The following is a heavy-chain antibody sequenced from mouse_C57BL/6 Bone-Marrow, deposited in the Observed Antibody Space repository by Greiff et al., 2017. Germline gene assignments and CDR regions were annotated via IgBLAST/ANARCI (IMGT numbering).Heavy chain of an antibody. Sequence: QVQLKQPGAELVRPGSSVKLSCKASGYTFTSYWMDWVKQRPGQGLEWIGNIYPSDSETHYNQKFKDKATLAVDKSSSAAYVQLSSLTSEGSAVYYCALYYDYAWFAYWGQGSLVTVSA. V-gene: IGHV1-61*01. CDR2: IYPSDSET. J-gene: IGHJ3*01. CDR1: GYTFTSYW. CDR3: ALYYDYAWFAY. D-gene: IGHD2-4*01.